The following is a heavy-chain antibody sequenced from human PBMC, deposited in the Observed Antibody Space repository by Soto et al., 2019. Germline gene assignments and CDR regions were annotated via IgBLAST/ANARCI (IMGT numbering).Heavy chain of an antibody. J-gene: IGHJ1*01. CDR3: TRDSPEGDYDFWSGYYESEYFQH. V-gene: IGHV3-49*03. Sequence: GGSLRLSCTASGFTFGDYAMSWFRQAPGKGLEWVGFIGSKAYGGTTEYAASVKGRFTISRDDSKSIAYLQMNSLKTEDTAVYYCTRDSPEGDYDFWSGYYESEYFQHWGQGTLVTVSS. CDR1: GFTFGDYA. D-gene: IGHD3-3*01. CDR2: IGSKAYGGTT.